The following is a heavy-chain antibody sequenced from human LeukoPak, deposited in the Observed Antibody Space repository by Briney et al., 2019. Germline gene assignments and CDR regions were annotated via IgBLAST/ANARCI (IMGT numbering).Heavy chain of an antibody. CDR3: ARLFRRTIDY. V-gene: IGHV4-34*01. D-gene: IGHD4/OR15-4a*01. CDR2: INHSGST. Sequence: SETLSLTCAVYGGSFSGYYWSWIRQPPGKGLEWIGEINHSGSTNYNPSLKSRVTISVDTSKNQFSLKLSSVTAADTAVYYCARLFRRTIDYWGQGTPVTVSS. J-gene: IGHJ4*02. CDR1: GGSFSGYY.